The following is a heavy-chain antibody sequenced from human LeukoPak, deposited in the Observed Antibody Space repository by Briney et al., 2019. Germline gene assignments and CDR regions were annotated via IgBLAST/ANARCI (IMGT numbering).Heavy chain of an antibody. V-gene: IGHV1-3*03. J-gene: IGHJ6*03. CDR3: ARDRLWFGEPDYYMDV. Sequence: ASVKVSCKASGYTFTSYAMHWVRQAPGQRLEWMGWINADTGNTKYSQDFQGRVTITRDTSASTAYMELSSLRSEDMAVYYCARDRLWFGEPDYYMDVWGKGTTVTVSS. CDR2: INADTGNT. D-gene: IGHD3-10*01. CDR1: GYTFTSYA.